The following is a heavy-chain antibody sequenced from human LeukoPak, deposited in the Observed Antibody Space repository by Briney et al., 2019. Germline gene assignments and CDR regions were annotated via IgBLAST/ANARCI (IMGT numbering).Heavy chain of an antibody. CDR3: AKSLSYFDWSPLNY. CDR2: ISWNGDSI. J-gene: IGHJ4*02. CDR1: GFTFDDYA. V-gene: IGHV3-9*01. D-gene: IGHD3-9*01. Sequence: GRSLRLSCAASGFTFDDYAMHWVRQPPGKGLEWVSGISWNGDSIGYADSVKGRITISRDNAKNSLYLQMNSLRAEDTALYYCAKSLSYFDWSPLNYWGQGTLVTVSS.